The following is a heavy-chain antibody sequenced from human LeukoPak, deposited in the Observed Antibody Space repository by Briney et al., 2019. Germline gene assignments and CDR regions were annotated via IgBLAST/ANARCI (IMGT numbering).Heavy chain of an antibody. CDR3: ATYSSSNGREFQY. V-gene: IGHV3-7*01. Sequence: GGSLRLSCEASGFSFSNYWMSWVRQAPGKGLEWVANIQQHGSETYYVDSVKGRFTISRDNAKNSLYLQMNSLRAEDTAVYYCATYSSSNGREFQYWGQGTLVTVSS. D-gene: IGHD2-2*01. CDR2: IQQHGSET. J-gene: IGHJ1*01. CDR1: GFSFSNYW.